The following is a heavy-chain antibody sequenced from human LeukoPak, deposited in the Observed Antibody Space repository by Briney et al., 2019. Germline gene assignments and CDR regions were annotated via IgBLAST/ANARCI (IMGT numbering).Heavy chain of an antibody. CDR2: ISAYNGNT. J-gene: IGHJ4*02. Sequence: ASVKVSCKASGYTFASYGISWVRQAPGQGLEWMGWISAYNGNTNYAQKLQGRVTMTTDTSTSTAYMELRSLRSDDTAVYYCAREFVDGYSGYGSFDCWGQGTLVTVSS. V-gene: IGHV1-18*04. CDR3: AREFVDGYSGYGSFDC. CDR1: GYTFASYG. D-gene: IGHD5-12*01.